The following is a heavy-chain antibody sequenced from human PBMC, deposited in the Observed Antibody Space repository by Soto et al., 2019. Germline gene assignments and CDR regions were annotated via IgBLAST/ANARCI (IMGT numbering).Heavy chain of an antibody. CDR2: VYYSGST. CDR3: ARVAAGADY. Sequence: SETLSLTCTVSGGSVSSSSYYWGWVRQPPGKGLEWIGSVYYSGSTYYNPSLESRVTISVDTSKNQFSLKLSSVTAADTAVYYCARVAAGADYWGQGTLVTVSS. V-gene: IGHV4-39*07. CDR1: GGSVSSSSYY. J-gene: IGHJ4*02. D-gene: IGHD6-13*01.